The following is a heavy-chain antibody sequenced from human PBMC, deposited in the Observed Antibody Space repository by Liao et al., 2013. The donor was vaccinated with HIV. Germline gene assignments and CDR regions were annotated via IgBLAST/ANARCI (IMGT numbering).Heavy chain of an antibody. V-gene: IGHV4-34*01. CDR3: VASITHLGYFHH. CDR1: GGSFSGYY. CDR2: INHSGST. D-gene: IGHD5-12*01. Sequence: QVQLQQWGAGLLKPSETLSLTCAVSGGSFSGYYWSWIRQAPGKGLEWIGEINHSGSTYYNPSLKSRVTISVDMSKNQFSLKLSSVTAADTAVYYCVASITHLGYFHHWGQGTLVSVSS. J-gene: IGHJ1*01.